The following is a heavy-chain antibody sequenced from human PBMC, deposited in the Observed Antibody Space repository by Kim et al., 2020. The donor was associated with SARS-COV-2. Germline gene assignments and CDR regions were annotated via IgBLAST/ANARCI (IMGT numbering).Heavy chain of an antibody. J-gene: IGHJ4*02. CDR2: ISGTGGTT. D-gene: IGHD1-7*01. CDR3: AKIWYNWNYGAFDC. Sequence: GGSLRLSCAASGFTFSNYAMSWVRQAPGKGLEWVSTISGTGGTTYYADSVKGRFTISRDNSKNMLYLQMNSLRAEDTAIYYCAKIWYNWNYGAFDCWGQG. V-gene: IGHV3-23*01. CDR1: GFTFSNYA.